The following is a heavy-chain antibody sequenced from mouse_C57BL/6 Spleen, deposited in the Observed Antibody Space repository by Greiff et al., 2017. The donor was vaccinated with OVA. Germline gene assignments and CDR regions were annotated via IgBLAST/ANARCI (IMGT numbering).Heavy chain of an antibody. CDR2: IYPGSGST. V-gene: IGHV1-55*01. J-gene: IGHJ2*01. Sequence: QVQLQQPGAELVKPGASVKMSCKASGYTFTSYWITWVKQRPGQGLEWIGDIYPGSGSTNYNEKFKSKATLTVDTSSSTAYMQLSSLTSEDSAVYYWAREKFITTVVATSHCFDCWGQGTTLTVSS. CDR3: AREKFITTVVATSHCFDC. CDR1: GYTFTSYW. D-gene: IGHD1-1*01.